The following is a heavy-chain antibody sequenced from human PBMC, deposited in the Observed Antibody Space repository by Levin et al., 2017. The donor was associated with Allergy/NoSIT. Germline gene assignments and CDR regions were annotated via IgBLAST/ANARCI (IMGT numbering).Heavy chain of an antibody. CDR3: ARGTPYSSGPDYYFDY. J-gene: IGHJ4*02. V-gene: IGHV3-66*01. CDR1: GFTASSNY. CDR2: IYSGGST. D-gene: IGHD6-19*01. Sequence: GESLKISCAASGFTASSNYMSWVRQAPGKGLEWVSVIYSGGSTYYADSVKGRFTISRDNSKNTLYLQMNSLRAEDTAVYYCARGTPYSSGPDYYFDYWGQGTLVTVSS.